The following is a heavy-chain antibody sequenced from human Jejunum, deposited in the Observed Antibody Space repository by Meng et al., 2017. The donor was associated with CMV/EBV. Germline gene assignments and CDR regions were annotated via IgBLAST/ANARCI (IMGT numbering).Heavy chain of an antibody. J-gene: IGHJ2*01. D-gene: IGHD6-13*01. Sequence: QRQQSGPGLVKPSQPLSLPFALAGDSVSSIGAIWNWIRQSPSRGLGWLGKTYYRSKWYNDYAPSVKSRITVKPDTSKNQFSLQLNSVTPEDTAVYYCARENGYEWYFDFWGRGTLVTVSS. CDR3: ARENGYEWYFDF. CDR1: GDSVSSIGAI. CDR2: TYYRSKWYN. V-gene: IGHV6-1*01.